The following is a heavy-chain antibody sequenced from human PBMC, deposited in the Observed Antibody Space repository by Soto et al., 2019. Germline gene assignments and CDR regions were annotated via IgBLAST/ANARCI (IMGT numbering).Heavy chain of an antibody. CDR2: IYATGTT. J-gene: IGHJ5*02. V-gene: IGHV4-4*07. CDR1: GASISGFY. Sequence: QVQLQESGPGLVKPSGPLSLTCTVSGASISGFYWSWIRKSAGKGLEWIGRIYATGTTDYNPSLKSRVMMSVDTSKKQFSLKLWSVTAADTAVYYCVRDGTKSVRDWFDPLGQGMSVTVSS. CDR3: VRDGTKSVRDWFDP. D-gene: IGHD1-1*01.